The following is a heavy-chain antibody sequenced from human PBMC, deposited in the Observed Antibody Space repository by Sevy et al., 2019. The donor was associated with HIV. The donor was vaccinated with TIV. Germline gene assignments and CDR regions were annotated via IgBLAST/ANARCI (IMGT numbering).Heavy chain of an antibody. J-gene: IGHJ4*02. CDR1: GYTFTGYY. CDR3: ARGYYDILTGTPYYFDY. V-gene: IGHV1-2*02. CDR2: INPNSGGT. Sequence: ASVKVSCKASGYTFTGYYMHWVRQAPGQGLEWMGWINPNSGGTNYAQKFQGRVTMTRDTSISTAYMELSRLRSDDTAVYYCARGYYDILTGTPYYFDYWGQGTLVTVSS. D-gene: IGHD3-9*01.